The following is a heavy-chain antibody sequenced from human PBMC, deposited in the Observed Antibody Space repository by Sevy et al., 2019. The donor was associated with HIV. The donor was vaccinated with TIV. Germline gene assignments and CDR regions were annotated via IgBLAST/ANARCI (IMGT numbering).Heavy chain of an antibody. J-gene: IGHJ4*02. Sequence: SETLSLTCTVSGGSISSYYWSWIRQPAGKGLEWIGRIYTSGSTNYNPSLKSRVTMSVDTSKNQFSLKLSSVTAADTAVYYCARDGATWDDYGDYYFDYWGQGTLVTVSS. CDR1: GGSISSYY. CDR3: ARDGATWDDYGDYYFDY. D-gene: IGHD4-17*01. CDR2: IYTSGST. V-gene: IGHV4-4*07.